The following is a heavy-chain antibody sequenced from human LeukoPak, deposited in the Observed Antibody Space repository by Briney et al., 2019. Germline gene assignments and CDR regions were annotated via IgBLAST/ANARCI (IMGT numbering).Heavy chain of an antibody. D-gene: IGHD2-2*01. CDR1: GYIFTSYW. CDR3: ARTCSSTSCYHDAFDI. CDR2: IDPSDSYT. J-gene: IGHJ3*02. V-gene: IGHV5-10-1*01. Sequence: RTGASLQISGKGSGYIFTSYWISWVRQLPGKGLEWMGRIDPSDSYTNYSPSFQGHVTISADKSISTAYLQWSSLKASDTAMYYCARTCSSTSCYHDAFDILGQGTMVTVSS.